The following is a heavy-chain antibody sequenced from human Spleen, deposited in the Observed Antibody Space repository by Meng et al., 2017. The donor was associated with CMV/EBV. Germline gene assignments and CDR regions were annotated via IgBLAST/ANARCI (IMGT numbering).Heavy chain of an antibody. CDR1: GFTFSTFS. CDR3: VKLFDY. CDR2: ITSSSATI. V-gene: IGHV3-48*04. D-gene: IGHD3-10*01. Sequence: GALRLSCAASGFTFSTFSMNWVRQAPGKGLEWISYITSSSATIYHSDSVKGRFTISRDNAKNSLFLQMNSLRAEDTAVYYCVKLFDYWGQGTLVTVSS. J-gene: IGHJ4*02.